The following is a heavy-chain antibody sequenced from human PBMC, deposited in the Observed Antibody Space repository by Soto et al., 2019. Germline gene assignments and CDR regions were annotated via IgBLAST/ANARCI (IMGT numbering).Heavy chain of an antibody. V-gene: IGHV4-59*01. CDR3: ARKGAAASYAHYYMDV. J-gene: IGHJ6*03. CDR1: GGSISRYY. D-gene: IGHD6-13*01. Sequence: QVQLQESGPGLVKPSETLSLTCTVSGGSISRYYWSWIRQPPGKGLEWIGYVYYSGNTNYNPSLESRLTISVDTSRNRFSLNLTSATAADTAVYYCARKGAAASYAHYYMDVWGRGTAVTVSS. CDR2: VYYSGNT.